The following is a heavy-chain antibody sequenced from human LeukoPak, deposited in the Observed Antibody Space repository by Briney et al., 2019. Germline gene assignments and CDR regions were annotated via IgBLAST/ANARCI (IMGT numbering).Heavy chain of an antibody. CDR1: GGSISSSSYY. D-gene: IGHD3-10*01. CDR3: ASVIWFGELFPPS. V-gene: IGHV4-39*07. Sequence: SETLSLTCTVSGGSISSSSYYWGWIRQPPGKGLEWIGTIYYSGSTYYNPSLKSRVTISVDTSKNQFSLKLSSVTAADTAVYYCASVIWFGELFPPSWGQGTLATVSS. CDR2: IYYSGST. J-gene: IGHJ5*02.